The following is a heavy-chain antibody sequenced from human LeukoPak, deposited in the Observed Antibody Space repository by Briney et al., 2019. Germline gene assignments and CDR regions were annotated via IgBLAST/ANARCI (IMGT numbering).Heavy chain of an antibody. CDR3: ATPYSGGYHGLDI. V-gene: IGHV4-39*01. CDR2: IYYSGST. D-gene: IGHD1-26*01. J-gene: IGHJ3*02. Sequence: PSETLSLTCTVSGGSISSSTYYCGWIRQPPGNGLEWIGRIYYSGSTYYNPSLKSRVTISVDTSKNQFSLKLNSVTAAYTAVYYCATPYSGGYHGLDIWGQGTMVTVSS. CDR1: GGSISSSTYY.